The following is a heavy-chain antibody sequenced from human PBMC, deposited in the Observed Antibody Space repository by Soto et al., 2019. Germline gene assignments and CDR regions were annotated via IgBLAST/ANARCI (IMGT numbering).Heavy chain of an antibody. D-gene: IGHD3-22*01. Sequence: SETLSLTCTVSGGSISSSSYYWGWIRQPPGKGLEWIGSIYYSGSTYYNQSLKSRVTISVDTSKNQFSLKLSSVTAADTAVYYCARTYDDSGPNSGGYGFDIWGQGTMVTVSS. J-gene: IGHJ3*02. CDR2: IYYSGST. CDR3: ARTYDDSGPNSGGYGFDI. V-gene: IGHV4-39*07. CDR1: GGSISSSSYY.